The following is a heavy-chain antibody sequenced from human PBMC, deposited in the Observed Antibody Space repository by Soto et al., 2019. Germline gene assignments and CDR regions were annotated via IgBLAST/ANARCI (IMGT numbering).Heavy chain of an antibody. Sequence: QVRLVESGGGVVQPGRSLRLSCSASGFTFRNFGFHWVRQAPGKGQEWVALIWYDGSNKYYAESLKGRVSISRDNSKNTLYLEMKSLRFEDTAVYYCARDGDIQGGPPPKNYAMDVWGQGTTVTVSS. CDR3: ARDGDIQGGPPPKNYAMDV. D-gene: IGHD5-12*01. CDR1: GFTFRNFG. V-gene: IGHV3-33*08. J-gene: IGHJ6*02. CDR2: IWYDGSNK.